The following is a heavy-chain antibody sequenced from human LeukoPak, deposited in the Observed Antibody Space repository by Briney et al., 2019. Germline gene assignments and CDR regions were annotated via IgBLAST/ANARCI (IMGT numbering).Heavy chain of an antibody. CDR2: IWYDGSNK. CDR3: AARGDALDY. D-gene: IGHD2-21*01. J-gene: IGHJ4*02. CDR1: GFTFSSYG. Sequence: GRSLRLSCAASGFTFSSYGMHWVRQAPGKGLEWVAVIWYDGSNKYYADSVKGRFTISRDNSKNTLYLQMNSLRAENTAVSYCAARGDALDYWGQGTLVTVSS. V-gene: IGHV3-33*01.